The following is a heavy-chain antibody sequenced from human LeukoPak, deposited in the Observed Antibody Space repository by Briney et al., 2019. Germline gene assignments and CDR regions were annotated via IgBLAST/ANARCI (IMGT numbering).Heavy chain of an antibody. Sequence: PGGSLRLSCAASGFTFSSYSMNWVRQAPGKGLEWVSFISSSSSTIHYADSVRGRFTISRDNAKNSLYLQMNSLRAEDTAVYYCARDYDSSGSVFGDFWGQGTLVTVSS. CDR1: GFTFSSYS. D-gene: IGHD3-22*01. V-gene: IGHV3-48*04. CDR2: ISSSSSTI. J-gene: IGHJ4*02. CDR3: ARDYDSSGSVFGDF.